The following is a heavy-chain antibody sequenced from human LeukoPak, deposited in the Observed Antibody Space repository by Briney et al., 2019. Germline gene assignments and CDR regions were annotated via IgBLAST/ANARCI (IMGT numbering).Heavy chain of an antibody. CDR2: IHASGNT. CDR1: GGSISSYY. CDR3: ARDLGYGYYFYYYLDV. V-gene: IGHV4-4*07. D-gene: IGHD5-18*01. Sequence: SETLSLTCTVSGGSISSYYWMWIRQPAGKGLEYLGRIHASGNTYYNPSLNSRVAISIDTSKNQFSLKVSSVAAADTAVYYCARDLGYGYYFYYYLDVWGKGTTVTVSS. J-gene: IGHJ6*03.